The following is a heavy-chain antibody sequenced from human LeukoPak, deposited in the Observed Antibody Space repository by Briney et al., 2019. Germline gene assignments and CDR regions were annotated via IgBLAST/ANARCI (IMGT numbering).Heavy chain of an antibody. Sequence: ASVTVSCKASGCTFSSYAISWVRQAPGQGLEWMGGINPIFGTANYAQKFQGRVTITTDESTRTAYMELSRLRSEDTAVYYFARGAASPNVLEHWGGGTLVSVPS. CDR2: INPIFGTA. CDR1: GCTFSSYA. D-gene: IGHD2-15*01. J-gene: IGHJ1*01. CDR3: ARGAASPNVLEH. V-gene: IGHV1-69*05.